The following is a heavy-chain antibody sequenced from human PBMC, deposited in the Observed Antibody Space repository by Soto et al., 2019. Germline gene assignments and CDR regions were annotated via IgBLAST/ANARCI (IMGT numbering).Heavy chain of an antibody. Sequence: SETLSLTCTVSGGSISSYYWSWIRQPPGKGLERIGYIYYSGSTNYNPSLKSRVTISVDTSKNQFSLKLSSVTAADTAVYYCARDSSGYLYWYFDLWGRGTLVTVSS. D-gene: IGHD3-22*01. CDR3: ARDSSGYLYWYFDL. CDR1: GGSISSYY. CDR2: IYYSGST. V-gene: IGHV4-59*01. J-gene: IGHJ2*01.